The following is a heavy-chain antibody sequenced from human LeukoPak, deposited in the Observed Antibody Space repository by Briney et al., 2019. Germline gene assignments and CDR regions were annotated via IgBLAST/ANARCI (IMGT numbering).Heavy chain of an antibody. V-gene: IGHV3-7*01. J-gene: IGHJ6*03. Sequence: GGSLRLSCAASGFTFSSYWMSWVRQAPGKGLEWVANIKQDGSEKYYVDSVKGRFTISRDNAKNSLYLQMNSLRAEDTAVYYCARAANLQWELRDYYYMDVWGKGTTVTVS. CDR2: IKQDGSEK. CDR1: GFTFSSYW. D-gene: IGHD1-26*01. CDR3: ARAANLQWELRDYYYMDV.